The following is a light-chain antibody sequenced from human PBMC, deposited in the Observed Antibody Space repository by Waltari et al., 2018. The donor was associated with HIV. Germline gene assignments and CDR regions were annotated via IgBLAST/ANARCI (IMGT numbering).Light chain of an antibody. J-gene: IGLJ3*02. CDR3: GAWDSSLTAQV. Sequence: HSVVTQPPSVSAAQEQQVPITCYGSSSNFGNNHVSRYHHLPGTAPKLLIYDNIKRPSGIPDRLSCSKSGTSAALGITGVQAGDEADYYCGAWDSSLTAQVFGGGTKLTVL. CDR1: SSNFGNNH. CDR2: DNI. V-gene: IGLV1-51*01.